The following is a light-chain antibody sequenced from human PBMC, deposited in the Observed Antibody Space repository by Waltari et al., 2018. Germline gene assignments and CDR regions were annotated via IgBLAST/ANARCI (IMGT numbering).Light chain of an antibody. CDR1: SSNIGSNY. CDR3: AAWDDSLSGPV. CDR2: RNN. Sequence: QSVLTQPPSASGTPGQRVTISCSGSSSNIGSNYVYWYQQLPGTAPKLLIYRNNQRPSGVPDRFSGSKSVTSAYLAISGLRSEDEGDYYCAAWDDSLSGPVCGGGTKLTVL. J-gene: IGLJ2*01. V-gene: IGLV1-47*01.